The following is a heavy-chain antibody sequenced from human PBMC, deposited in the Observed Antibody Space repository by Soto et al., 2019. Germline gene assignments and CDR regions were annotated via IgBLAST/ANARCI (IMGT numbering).Heavy chain of an antibody. J-gene: IGHJ6*02. CDR1: GGSLSGYY. CDR2: INHSGTT. CDR3: ARDRPASIRGYDYYYGMDV. D-gene: IGHD2-2*02. Sequence: XETLSLTCAVDGGSLSGYYWSWIRQPPGKGLDWIGEINHSGTTNYNPSLKSRVTMSSDTSNNQLSLKLSSVTAADTAVYYCARDRPASIRGYDYYYGMDVWGQGTTVTVSS. V-gene: IGHV4-34*01.